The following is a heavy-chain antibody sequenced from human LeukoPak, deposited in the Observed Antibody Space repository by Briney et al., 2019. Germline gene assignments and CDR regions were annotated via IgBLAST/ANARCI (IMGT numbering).Heavy chain of an antibody. D-gene: IGHD1-1*01. V-gene: IGHV3-33*01. CDR1: GFTFSSYG. CDR3: ARGTADDAFDI. J-gene: IGHJ3*02. Sequence: GGSLRLSCAASGFTFSSYGMHWVRQAPGKGLEWAAVIWYDGSNKYYADSVKGRFTISRDNSKNTLYLQMNSLRAEDTAVYYCARGTADDAFDIWGQGTMVTVSS. CDR2: IWYDGSNK.